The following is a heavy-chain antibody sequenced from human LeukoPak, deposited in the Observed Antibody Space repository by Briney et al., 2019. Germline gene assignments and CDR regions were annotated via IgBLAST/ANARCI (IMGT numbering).Heavy chain of an antibody. D-gene: IGHD2-2*01. CDR2: LSWSGGNI. J-gene: IGHJ4*02. Sequence: PGGSLRLSCAASRFTFDYYPMLWLPPAPGKGRVGGLGLSWSGGNIGHAYPVKGRFTISRDHAKNSLYLQMNSLRAEATALYYCAKDITSSRLPRNYFDYWGQGTLVTVSS. CDR1: RFTFDYYP. V-gene: IGHV3-9*01. CDR3: AKDITSSRLPRNYFDY.